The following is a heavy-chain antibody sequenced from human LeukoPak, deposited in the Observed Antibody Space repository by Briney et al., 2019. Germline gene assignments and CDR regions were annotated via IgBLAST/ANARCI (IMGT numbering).Heavy chain of an antibody. CDR1: GGSLSTYY. CDR2: VDYSGST. CDR3: ARELGATVVNYGMDV. V-gene: IGHV4-59*01. Sequence: PSETLSLTCTVSGGSLSTYYWSGIRQPPGKGLEWIGYVDYSGSTNHNPSLKSRVTISIDTSKNQFSLKLSSVTAADTAVYFCARELGATVVNYGMDVWGQGTTVTVSS. D-gene: IGHD4-23*01. J-gene: IGHJ6*02.